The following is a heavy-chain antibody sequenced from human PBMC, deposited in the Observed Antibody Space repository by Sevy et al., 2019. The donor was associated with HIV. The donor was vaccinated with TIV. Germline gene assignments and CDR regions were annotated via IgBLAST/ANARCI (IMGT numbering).Heavy chain of an antibody. CDR2: IRNQAYGGTS. Sequence: GGSLRLSCTASGFSFGDYALSWFRQAPGKGLEWLGFIRNQAYGGTSEYAASVEGRFTISRDDSKSIAYLQMNSLKTEDTAVYYCSKVRYCTSTSCPTDFDYWGQGTLVTVSS. CDR3: SKVRYCTSTSCPTDFDY. J-gene: IGHJ4*02. V-gene: IGHV3-49*03. D-gene: IGHD2-2*01. CDR1: GFSFGDYA.